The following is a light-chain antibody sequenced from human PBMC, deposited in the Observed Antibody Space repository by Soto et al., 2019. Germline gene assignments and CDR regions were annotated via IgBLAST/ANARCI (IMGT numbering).Light chain of an antibody. CDR3: QQYDSYSWT. Sequence: DIQMTQSPSSVSASVGDRVTITCRASQGISSWLAWYQQKPGKAPKLLIYAASSLESGVPSRFSGSGSGTEFILTISSLQPDDFATYYCQQYDSYSWTFGQGTKVEMK. V-gene: IGKV1D-16*01. CDR2: AAS. J-gene: IGKJ1*01. CDR1: QGISSW.